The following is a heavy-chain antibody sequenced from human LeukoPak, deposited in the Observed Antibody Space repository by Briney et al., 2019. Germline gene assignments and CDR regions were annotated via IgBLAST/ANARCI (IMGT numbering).Heavy chain of an antibody. J-gene: IGHJ6*02. CDR1: GGSISSSSYY. Sequence: SSETLSLTCTVSGGSISSSSYYWGWIRQPPGKGLEWIGSIYYSGSTYYNPSLRSRVTISVDTSKNQFSLKLSSVAAADTAVYYCARNPGSHSYYYYGMDVWGQGTTVTVSS. CDR3: ARNPGSHSYYYYGMDV. D-gene: IGHD1-26*01. V-gene: IGHV4-39*07. CDR2: IYYSGST.